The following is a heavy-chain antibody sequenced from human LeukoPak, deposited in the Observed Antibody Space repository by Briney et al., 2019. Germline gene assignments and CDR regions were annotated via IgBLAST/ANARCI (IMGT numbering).Heavy chain of an antibody. CDR1: GFTFSSYS. J-gene: IGHJ3*02. V-gene: IGHV3-48*01. D-gene: IGHD3-22*01. CDR2: ISSSTSTI. Sequence: PGGSLRLSCAASGFTFSSYSMNWVRQAPGKGLEWVSYISSSTSTIYYADSVKGRFTISRDNAKNALYLQMNSLRAEDTAVYYCARSSGSYGGALDIWGQGTMVTVSS. CDR3: ARSSGSYGGALDI.